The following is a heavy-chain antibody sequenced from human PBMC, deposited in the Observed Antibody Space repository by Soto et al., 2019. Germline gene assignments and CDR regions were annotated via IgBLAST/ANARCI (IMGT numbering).Heavy chain of an antibody. CDR3: ARDLGGWPDY. Sequence: GASVKVSCKASGYTFTSFVMHWVRQAPGQRLEWMGWINAGNGNTKYSQKFQGRVTITIDTSASTAYMELSSLRSEDTAIYYCARDLGGWPDYWGQGTLVTVSS. CDR2: INAGNGNT. V-gene: IGHV1-3*01. J-gene: IGHJ4*02. CDR1: GYTFTSFV. D-gene: IGHD6-19*01.